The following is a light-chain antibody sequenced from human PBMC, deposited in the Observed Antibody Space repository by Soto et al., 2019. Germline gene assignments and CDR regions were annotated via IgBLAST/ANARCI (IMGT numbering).Light chain of an antibody. Sequence: EIVMTQSPVTLSVSPGERATLSCRASQSVSSNLAWYQKKPGQAPRLLIDGAPIRPTGIPARFSGSGYGTEFTLTISSLKSEDFAVYYCQQYNDWPLTFGGGTKVEIK. J-gene: IGKJ4*01. CDR2: GAP. CDR3: QQYNDWPLT. V-gene: IGKV3-15*01. CDR1: QSVSSN.